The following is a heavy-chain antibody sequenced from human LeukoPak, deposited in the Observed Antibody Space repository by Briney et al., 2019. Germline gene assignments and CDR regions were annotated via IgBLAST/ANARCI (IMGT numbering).Heavy chain of an antibody. Sequence: SETLSLTCTVSGGSISSSSSYWGWLRQPPGKGLEWIGRIYFSGSTYYNPSLKSRVTISVDTSKNQFSLKLSSVTAADTAVYYCARQDSSGLYWTYYYYGMDVWGQGTTVTVSS. V-gene: IGHV4-39*01. CDR2: IYFSGST. CDR1: GGSISSSSSY. J-gene: IGHJ6*02. CDR3: ARQDSSGLYWTYYYYGMDV. D-gene: IGHD6-19*01.